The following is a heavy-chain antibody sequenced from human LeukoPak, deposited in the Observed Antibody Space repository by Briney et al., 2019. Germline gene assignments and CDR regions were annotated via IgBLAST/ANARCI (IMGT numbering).Heavy chain of an antibody. V-gene: IGHV4-4*02. CDR1: GGSISSSNW. CDR2: IYHSGST. J-gene: IGHJ2*01. Sequence: PSGTLSLTCAVSGGSISSSNWWSWVRQPPGKGLEWIGEIYHSGSTNYNPSLKSRVTISVDKSKNQFSLKLSSVTAADTAVYYCARDGTYYYDSSGYSLWYFDLWGRGTLVTVSS. CDR3: ARDGTYYYDSSGYSLWYFDL. D-gene: IGHD3-22*01.